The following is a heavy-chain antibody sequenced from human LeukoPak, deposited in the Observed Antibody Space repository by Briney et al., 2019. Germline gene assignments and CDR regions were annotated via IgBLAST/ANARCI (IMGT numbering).Heavy chain of an antibody. CDR2: IKQDGSEK. D-gene: IGHD1-26*01. V-gene: IGHV3-7*01. CDR1: GFTFDDYA. Sequence: GRSLRLSCAASGFTFDDYAMHWVRQAPGNGLEWVANIKQDGSEKYYVDSVKGRFTISRDNAKNSLYLQMNSLRAEDTAVYYCARGFIYRSGSFDYWGQGTLVTVSS. CDR3: ARGFIYRSGSFDY. J-gene: IGHJ4*02.